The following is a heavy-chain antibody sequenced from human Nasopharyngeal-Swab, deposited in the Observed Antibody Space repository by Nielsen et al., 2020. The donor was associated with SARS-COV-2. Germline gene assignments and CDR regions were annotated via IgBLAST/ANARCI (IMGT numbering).Heavy chain of an antibody. CDR1: GFTFSSYG. CDR3: ARAYSSSWYYGY. J-gene: IGHJ4*02. V-gene: IGHV3-33*01. CDR2: IWYDGSNK. Sequence: GEPLKISCAASGFTFSSYGMHWVRQAPGKGLEWVAVIWYDGSNKYYADSVKGRFTISRDNSKNTLYLQMNSLRAEDTAVYYCARAYSSSWYYGYWGQGTLVTVSS. D-gene: IGHD6-13*01.